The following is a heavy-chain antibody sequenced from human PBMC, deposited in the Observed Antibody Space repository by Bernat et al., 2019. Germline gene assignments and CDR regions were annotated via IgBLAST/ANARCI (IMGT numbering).Heavy chain of an antibody. CDR1: GFTFSSYW. D-gene: IGHD6-19*01. J-gene: IGHJ3*02. Sequence: EVQLVESGGGLVQPGGSLRLSCAASGFTFSSYWMTWVRQAPGKGLEWVANIKQDGSEKYYVDSVKGRFTISRDNAKNSLYLQMNSLRAEDTAVYYCAREMSGCVEGDAFDIWGQGTMVTVSS. V-gene: IGHV3-7*03. CDR3: AREMSGCVEGDAFDI. CDR2: IKQDGSEK.